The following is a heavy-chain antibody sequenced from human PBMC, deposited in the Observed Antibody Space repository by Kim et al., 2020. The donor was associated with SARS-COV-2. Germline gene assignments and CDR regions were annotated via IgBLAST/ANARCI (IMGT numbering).Heavy chain of an antibody. J-gene: IGHJ4*02. CDR3: ARAPAYCGGDCYPQD. V-gene: IGHV4-59*01. Sequence: PSLTRQVTISVDTSKNQFSLKLSSVTAADTAVYYCARAPAYCGGDCYPQDWGQGTLVTVSS. D-gene: IGHD2-21*02.